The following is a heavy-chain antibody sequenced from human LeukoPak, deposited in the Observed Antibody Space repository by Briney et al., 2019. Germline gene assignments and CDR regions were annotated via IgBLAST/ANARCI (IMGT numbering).Heavy chain of an antibody. CDR2: IKQDGSEK. CDR1: GFTFSSYA. V-gene: IGHV3-7*01. Sequence: GGSLRLSCAASGFTFSSYAMSWVRQAPGKGLEWVANIKQDGSEKYYVDSVKGRFTISRDNAKNSLYLQMNSLRAEDTAVYYCAREVYYYYYYMDVWGKGTTVTVSS. J-gene: IGHJ6*03. CDR3: AREVYYYYYYMDV.